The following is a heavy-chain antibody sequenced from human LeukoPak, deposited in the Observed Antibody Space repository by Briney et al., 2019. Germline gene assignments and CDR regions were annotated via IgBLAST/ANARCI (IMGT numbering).Heavy chain of an antibody. J-gene: IGHJ3*02. V-gene: IGHV4-61*02. CDR3: ARRAYGGKAAFGM. CDR2: TFSSGST. CDR1: GGSIISDTYY. D-gene: IGHD4-23*01. Sequence: PSETLSLTCSVSGGSIISDTYYWSWIRQPAGKGLEWIGRTFSSGSTNYNPSLKSRVTMSVDTSKNQFSLKLSSVTAADTAVYYCARRAYGGKAAFGMWGQGTMVTVSS.